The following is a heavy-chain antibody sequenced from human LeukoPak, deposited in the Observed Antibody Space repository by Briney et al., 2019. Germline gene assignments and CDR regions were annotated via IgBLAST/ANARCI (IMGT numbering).Heavy chain of an antibody. J-gene: IGHJ4*02. Sequence: GGSLRLSCAASGFTFSSYSMNWVRQAPGKGLEWVSAIGTSGGSTYYADSVKGRFTVSRDNSRSTLYLQMNSLRAEDTAVYYCARDDGITFGGIAYPNFDFWGQGTLVTVSS. V-gene: IGHV3-23*01. D-gene: IGHD3-16*01. CDR1: GFTFSSYS. CDR2: IGTSGGST. CDR3: ARDDGITFGGIAYPNFDF.